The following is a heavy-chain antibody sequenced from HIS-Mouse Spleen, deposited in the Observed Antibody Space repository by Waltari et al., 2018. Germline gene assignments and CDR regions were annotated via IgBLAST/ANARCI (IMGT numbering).Heavy chain of an antibody. J-gene: IGHJ4*02. CDR1: GYTFTSYG. D-gene: IGHD3-10*01. CDR3: ARDALFSLYGSGSTLHY. Sequence: QVQLVHSGAEVKKPGASVKVSCKASGYTFTSYGIICVRQAPGQGLEWMGWISAYNGNTNYAQKLQGRVTMTTDTSTSTAYMELRSLRSDDTAVYYCARDALFSLYGSGSTLHYWGQGTLVTVSS. CDR2: ISAYNGNT. V-gene: IGHV1-18*01.